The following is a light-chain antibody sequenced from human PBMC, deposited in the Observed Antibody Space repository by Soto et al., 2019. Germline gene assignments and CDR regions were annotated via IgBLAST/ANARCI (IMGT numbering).Light chain of an antibody. Sequence: EIVLTQSPATLSLSPGERATLSCRASQDVSRYLAWYQQKPGQSPRLLIYDASNRATGIPARFSGSGSGTDFTLTISSLEPEDFAVYYCQQYGSSPGTFGQGTKVDI. J-gene: IGKJ1*01. V-gene: IGKV3-11*01. CDR3: QQYGSSPGT. CDR1: QDVSRY. CDR2: DAS.